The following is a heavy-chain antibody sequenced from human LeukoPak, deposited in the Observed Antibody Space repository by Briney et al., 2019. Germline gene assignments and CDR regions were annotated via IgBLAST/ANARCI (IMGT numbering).Heavy chain of an antibody. J-gene: IGHJ4*02. CDR2: IIPIFGTA. V-gene: IGHV1-69*05. Sequence: SVKVSCKASGGTFSSYAISWVRQAPGQGLEWMGGIIPIFGTANYAQKVQGRVTITTDESTSTAYMELSSLRSEDTAVYYCARGHCSSTSCYTRDYFDYWGQGTLVTVSS. CDR3: ARGHCSSTSCYTRDYFDY. CDR1: GGTFSSYA. D-gene: IGHD2-2*02.